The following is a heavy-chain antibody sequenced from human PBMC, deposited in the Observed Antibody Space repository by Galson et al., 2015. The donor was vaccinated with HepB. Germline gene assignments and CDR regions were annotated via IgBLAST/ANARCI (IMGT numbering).Heavy chain of an antibody. Sequence: SETLSLTCTVSGGSITSYYWSWIRQPPGKGLEWIGYIYYSGSTKYNPSLKSRVTIPVDTSKNQFSLKLSSVTAADTAVFYCARDLPGSNAFDIWGQGTMVTVSS. V-gene: IGHV4-59*01. CDR3: ARDLPGSNAFDI. CDR1: GGSITSYY. CDR2: IYYSGST. J-gene: IGHJ3*02. D-gene: IGHD1-14*01.